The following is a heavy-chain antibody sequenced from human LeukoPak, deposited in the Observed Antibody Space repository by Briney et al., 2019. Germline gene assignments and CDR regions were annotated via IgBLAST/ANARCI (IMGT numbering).Heavy chain of an antibody. V-gene: IGHV4-34*01. CDR3: AKIRERTGTTFDS. D-gene: IGHD1-1*01. J-gene: IGHJ4*02. Sequence: PSETLSLTCAVYGGSFSGYYWSWIRQPPGKGLEWIGEINHSGSTNYNPSLKSRVTISGDTSRNQVSLKLRTVTAADTAVYYCAKIRERTGTTFDSWGQGTLVTVSS. CDR1: GGSFSGYY. CDR2: INHSGST.